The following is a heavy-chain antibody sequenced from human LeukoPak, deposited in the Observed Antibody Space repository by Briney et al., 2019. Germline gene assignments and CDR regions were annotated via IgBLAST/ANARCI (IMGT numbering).Heavy chain of an antibody. Sequence: PGGSLRLSCAASGFTFSSYGLNWVRQAPGKGLEWVSYISSGGGTTYYADSVKGRFTISRDNAKNSLYLQMNSLRAEDTAVYHCAKDIRGYGDYVDYWGQGTLVTVSS. CDR1: GFTFSSYG. CDR3: AKDIRGYGDYVDY. D-gene: IGHD4-17*01. V-gene: IGHV3-48*01. CDR2: ISSGGGTT. J-gene: IGHJ4*02.